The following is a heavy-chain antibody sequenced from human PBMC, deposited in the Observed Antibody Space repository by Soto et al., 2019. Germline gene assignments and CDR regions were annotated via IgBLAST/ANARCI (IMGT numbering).Heavy chain of an antibody. CDR3: TRHFHHGSFF. CDR2: ISYGGNT. D-gene: IGHD1-26*01. J-gene: IGHJ4*02. CDR1: GDSISNDNFY. Sequence: QLQLQESGPGLVKPSETLSLSCTVSGDSISNDNFYWAWIRQPPGKGPEWVGSISYGGNTYYNPSLKSRVTTSVDTSKSQFSLNLNSVTAADTAVYYCTRHFHHGSFFWGQGTLVTVSS. V-gene: IGHV4-39*01.